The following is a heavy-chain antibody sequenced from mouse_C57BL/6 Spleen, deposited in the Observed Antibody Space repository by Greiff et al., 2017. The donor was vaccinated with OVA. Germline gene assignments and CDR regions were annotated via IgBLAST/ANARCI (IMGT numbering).Heavy chain of an antibody. J-gene: IGHJ1*03. CDR3: AGYYASSRDPYWYFDV. CDR2: VVGYCVLS. Sequence: QVQLQQPGAELVKPGASVKLSCKASGYTFTSYWMHWVWGGAVQGLEWRGMVVGYCVLSNYNEKFKSTATLTVDKSSSTAYMQLGSLTSEDSAIYYCAGYYASSRDPYWYFDVWGTGTTVTVSS. D-gene: IGHD1-1*01. V-gene: IGHV1-64*01. CDR1: GYTFTSYW.